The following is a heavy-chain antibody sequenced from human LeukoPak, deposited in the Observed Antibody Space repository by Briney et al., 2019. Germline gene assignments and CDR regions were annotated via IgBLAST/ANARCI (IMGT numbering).Heavy chain of an antibody. CDR2: ISYDGSNK. J-gene: IGHJ3*02. V-gene: IGHV3-30-3*01. Sequence: GRSLRLSCAAPGFTSSSYAMHWVRPAPGEGLEWVAVISYDGSNKYYADSVKGRFTISRDKSKNTLYLQMNSLRAEDTAVYYCARDISGYYYDDAFDIWGQGTMVTVSS. CDR3: ARDISGYYYDDAFDI. D-gene: IGHD3-22*01. CDR1: GFTSSSYA.